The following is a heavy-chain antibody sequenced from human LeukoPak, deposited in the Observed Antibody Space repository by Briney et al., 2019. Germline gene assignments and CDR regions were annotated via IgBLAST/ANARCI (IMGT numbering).Heavy chain of an antibody. CDR3: AKDAQRGFDYSNSLEY. V-gene: IGHV3-33*06. J-gene: IGHJ4*02. D-gene: IGHD4-11*01. Sequence: GGSLRLSCVASQFRFPFSHYGMHWVRQAPGRGLEWVAVIWSDGTNQYYADSVRGRFTVSRDNSQNIVYLQMNSLRVEDTAVYFCAKDAQRGFDYSNSLEYWGQGTLVTVSS. CDR2: IWSDGTNQ. CDR1: QFRFPFSHYG.